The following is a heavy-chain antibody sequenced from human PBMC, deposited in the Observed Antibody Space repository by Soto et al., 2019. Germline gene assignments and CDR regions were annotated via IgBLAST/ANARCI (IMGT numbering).Heavy chain of an antibody. CDR3: AKVMVKNWFDP. J-gene: IGHJ5*02. D-gene: IGHD5-18*01. CDR2: ISGSGGSR. Sequence: PGGSLRLSCAASGFTFSSYAMSRDRQAPGKGLEWVSLISGSGGSRYYADSVKGRFTISRDNSKNTLYLQMNSLRADDTAVYYCAKVMVKNWFDPWGQGTLVTVSS. V-gene: IGHV3-23*01. CDR1: GFTFSSYA.